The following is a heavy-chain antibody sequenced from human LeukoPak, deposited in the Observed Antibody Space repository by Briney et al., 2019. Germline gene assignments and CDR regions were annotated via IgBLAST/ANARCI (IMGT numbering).Heavy chain of an antibody. CDR3: AHYGDYRFLYYFDH. J-gene: IGHJ4*02. V-gene: IGHV2-5*02. Sequence: SGPTLVNPTQTLTLTCTFSGFSLSPSGVGVGWIRQPPGKALEWLALFYWDDNKLYSLSLKSRLTITKDTSKNQVVLTMTNMDPVDTATYYCAHYGDYRFLYYFDHWGQGTLVTVSS. D-gene: IGHD4-17*01. CDR2: FYWDDNK. CDR1: GFSLSPSGVG.